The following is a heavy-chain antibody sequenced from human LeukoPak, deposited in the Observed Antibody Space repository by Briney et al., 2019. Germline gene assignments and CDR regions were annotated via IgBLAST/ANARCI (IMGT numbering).Heavy chain of an antibody. CDR3: TTCSGSYPLPYYGMDV. V-gene: IGHV3-15*07. D-gene: IGHD1-26*01. CDR2: IKSKTDGGTT. Sequence: GGSLRLSCAASGFTFSNAWMNWARQAPGKGLEWVGRIKSKTDGGTTDYAAPVKGRFTISRDDSKNTLYLQMNSLKTEDTAVYYCTTCSGSYPLPYYGMDVWGQGTTVTVSS. CDR1: GFTFSNAW. J-gene: IGHJ6*02.